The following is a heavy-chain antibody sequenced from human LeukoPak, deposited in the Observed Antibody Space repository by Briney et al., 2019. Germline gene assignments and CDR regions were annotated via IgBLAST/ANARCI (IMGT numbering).Heavy chain of an antibody. CDR3: ARDLPGAVADAFDI. D-gene: IGHD6-19*01. CDR2: ISYDGSNK. Sequence: GGSLRLSCAASGFTFSSYAMHWVRQAPGKGLEWVAVISYDGSNKYYADSVKGRFTISRDNSKNTLYLQVNSLRAEDTAVYYCARDLPGAVADAFDIWGQGTMVTVSS. J-gene: IGHJ3*02. CDR1: GFTFSSYA. V-gene: IGHV3-30*04.